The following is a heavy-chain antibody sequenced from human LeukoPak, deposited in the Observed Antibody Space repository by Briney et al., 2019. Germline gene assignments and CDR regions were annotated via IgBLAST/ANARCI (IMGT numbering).Heavy chain of an antibody. CDR1: GYTFTSYG. V-gene: IGHV1-18*01. Sequence: ASVKVSCKASGYTFTSYGISWVRQAPGQGLEWMGWISAYNGNTNYAQKLQGRVTMTTDTSTSTAYMELSSLRSEDTAVYYCASLAARPKYFQHWGQGTLVTVSS. J-gene: IGHJ1*01. D-gene: IGHD6-6*01. CDR2: ISAYNGNT. CDR3: ASLAARPKYFQH.